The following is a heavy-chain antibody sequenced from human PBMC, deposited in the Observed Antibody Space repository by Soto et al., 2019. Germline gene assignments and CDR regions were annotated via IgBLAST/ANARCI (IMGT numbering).Heavy chain of an antibody. J-gene: IGHJ4*02. CDR2: ISYDGSNK. CDR1: GFTFSSYG. Sequence: GGSLRLSCAASGFTFSSYGMHWVRQAPGKGLEWVAVISYDGSNKYYADSVKGRFTISRDNSKNTLYLQMNSLRAEDTAVYYCAKGDSLYWGQGTLVTVSS. CDR3: AKGDSLY. V-gene: IGHV3-30*18. D-gene: IGHD2-21*01.